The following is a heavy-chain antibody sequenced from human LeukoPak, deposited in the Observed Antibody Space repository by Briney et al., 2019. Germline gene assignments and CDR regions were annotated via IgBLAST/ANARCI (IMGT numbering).Heavy chain of an antibody. CDR2: IYTSGST. Sequence: PSETLSLTCTVPGGSISSYYWSWIRQPPGKGLEWIGRIYTSGSTNYNPSLKSRVTMSVDTSKNQFSLKLSSVTAADTAVYYCARDTVYSSGVWFDPWGQGTLVTVPS. D-gene: IGHD6-19*01. J-gene: IGHJ5*02. CDR3: ARDTVYSSGVWFDP. CDR1: GGSISSYY. V-gene: IGHV4-4*07.